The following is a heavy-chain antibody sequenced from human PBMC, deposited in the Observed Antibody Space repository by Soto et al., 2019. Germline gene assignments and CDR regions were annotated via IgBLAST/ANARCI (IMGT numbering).Heavy chain of an antibody. Sequence: QVLLVQSGAEVKKPGASVKISCKASGCTFTSYAMHWVRQAPGQRLEWMGWINAGNGNTKYSQKFQGRVTITRDTSASTAYMELSSLRSEDTAVYYCARGPGGPDGPGDYWGQGTLVTVSS. J-gene: IGHJ4*02. CDR3: ARGPGGPDGPGDY. D-gene: IGHD2-15*01. V-gene: IGHV1-3*01. CDR2: INAGNGNT. CDR1: GCTFTSYA.